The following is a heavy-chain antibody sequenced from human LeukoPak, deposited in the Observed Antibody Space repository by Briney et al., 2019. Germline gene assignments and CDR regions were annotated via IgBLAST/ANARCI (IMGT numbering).Heavy chain of an antibody. Sequence: PSETLSLTCTVSGGSISSSSYYWGWIRQPRGKGLEWIGRIYYSGSTYYNPSLKSRVTISVETSKNQFSLKLSSVTAADTAVYYCARDWGNWGSDYWGQGTLVTVSS. CDR3: ARDWGNWGSDY. CDR2: IYYSGST. V-gene: IGHV4-39*07. CDR1: GGSISSSSYY. D-gene: IGHD7-27*01. J-gene: IGHJ4*02.